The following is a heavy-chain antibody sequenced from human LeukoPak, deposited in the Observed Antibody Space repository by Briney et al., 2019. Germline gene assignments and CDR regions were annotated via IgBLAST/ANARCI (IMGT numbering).Heavy chain of an antibody. V-gene: IGHV3-64D*06. D-gene: IGHD6-19*01. Sequence: GGSLRLSCSASGFIFSGYGMYWVRQAPGKGLEYVSAISLNGGSTYYAESVKGRFTISRDNSKNTLSLQVRSLRVEDTAVYYCVKTFGAVAENFDYWGQGTLVTVSS. CDR3: VKTFGAVAENFDY. J-gene: IGHJ4*02. CDR1: GFIFSGYG. CDR2: ISLNGGST.